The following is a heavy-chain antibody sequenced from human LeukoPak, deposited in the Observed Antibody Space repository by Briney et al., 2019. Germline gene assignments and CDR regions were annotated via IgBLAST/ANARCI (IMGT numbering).Heavy chain of an antibody. CDR1: GFTFSSYA. CDR2: ISGSGGST. J-gene: IGHJ4*02. V-gene: IGHV3-23*01. CDR3: AKDSVVGSPSYFDY. D-gene: IGHD2-2*01. Sequence: PGGALRLSCAGSGFTFSSYAMSWVRQAPGKGPEWVSAISGSGGSTYYADSVKGRFTISRDNSKKTLYLQMNSLRAEDTAVYYCAKDSVVGSPSYFDYWGQGTLVTVSS.